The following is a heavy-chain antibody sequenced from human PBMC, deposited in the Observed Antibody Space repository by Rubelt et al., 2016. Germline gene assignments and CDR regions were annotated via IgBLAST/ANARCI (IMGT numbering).Heavy chain of an antibody. CDR2: ISHDGNYY. Sequence: QVQLVESGGGVVQPGRSLRLSCAASGFTFRTYAMHWVRQAPGKGLEWVAVISHDGNYYQHADSVKGRFTISRDNSKNTLYLQMNSRRPEDTAVYYCASCEAAPGNFDYWGQGTLVAVSS. D-gene: IGHD6-25*01. CDR3: ASCEAAPGNFDY. CDR1: GFTFRTYA. V-gene: IGHV3-30*04. J-gene: IGHJ4*02.